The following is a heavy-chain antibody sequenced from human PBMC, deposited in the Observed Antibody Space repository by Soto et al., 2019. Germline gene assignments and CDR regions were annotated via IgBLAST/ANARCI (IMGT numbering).Heavy chain of an antibody. CDR2: INSDGSST. J-gene: IGHJ3*01. D-gene: IGHD3-10*01. Sequence: PGGSLRLSCAASGFTFSSYWMHWVRQAPGKGLVWVSRINSDGSSTSYADSVKGRFTISRDNAKNAIFLQMTSLRVDDTAVYFCARGDRGGFDLWGQGTMVTVSS. CDR3: ARGDRGGFDL. V-gene: IGHV3-74*01. CDR1: GFTFSSYW.